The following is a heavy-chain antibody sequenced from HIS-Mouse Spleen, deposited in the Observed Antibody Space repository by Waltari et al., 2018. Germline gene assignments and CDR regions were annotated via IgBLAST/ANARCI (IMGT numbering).Heavy chain of an antibody. Sequence: QLQLQESGPGLVKPSETLSPTCTVSAGSISSSRDYGGWIRQPPGQGLEWIGSIYYSGSTYYNPSLKSRVTISVDTSKNQFSLKLSSVTAADTAVYYCAREIPYSSSWYDWYFDLWGRGTLVTVSS. CDR1: AGSISSSRDY. CDR2: IYYSGST. CDR3: AREIPYSSSWYDWYFDL. D-gene: IGHD6-13*01. J-gene: IGHJ2*01. V-gene: IGHV4-39*07.